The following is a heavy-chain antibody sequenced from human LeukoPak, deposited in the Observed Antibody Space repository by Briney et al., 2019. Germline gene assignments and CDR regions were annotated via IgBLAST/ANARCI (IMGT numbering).Heavy chain of an antibody. V-gene: IGHV1-18*01. Sequence: ASVKVSCKASGYTFTNYAITWVRQAPGQGPEWMGWISPYNGDRRDALKFQDRVTMTTDTSTTTAYMELRSLRSDDTAVYYCARSDHNSWNAFDIWGQGTMVTVSS. J-gene: IGHJ3*02. CDR3: ARSDHNSWNAFDI. CDR1: GYTFTNYA. D-gene: IGHD1-26*01. CDR2: ISPYNGDR.